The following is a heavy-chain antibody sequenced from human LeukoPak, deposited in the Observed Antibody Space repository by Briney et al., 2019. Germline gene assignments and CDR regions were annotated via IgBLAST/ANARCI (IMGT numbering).Heavy chain of an antibody. Sequence: GGSLRLSCAASGFTFSDYYMSWIRQAPGKGLEWVSYISSSGSTIYYADSVKGRFTISRDNSKNTLYLQMNSLRVEDTAVYYCAKDPGYQVVYCFDYWGQGTLATVSS. J-gene: IGHJ4*02. CDR2: ISSSGSTI. CDR3: AKDPGYQVVYCFDY. V-gene: IGHV3-11*01. D-gene: IGHD2-2*01. CDR1: GFTFSDYY.